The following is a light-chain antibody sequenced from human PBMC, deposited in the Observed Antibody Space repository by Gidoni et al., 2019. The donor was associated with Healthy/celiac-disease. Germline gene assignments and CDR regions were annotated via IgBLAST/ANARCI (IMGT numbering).Light chain of an antibody. Sequence: DIVLTQSPGTLSLSPGKRATLSCRASQSVSSSYLAWYQQKPGQAPRLLIYGASSRATGIPDRFSGSGSGTDFTLTISRLEPEDFAVYYCQQYGSSPEWTFXXXTKVEIK. J-gene: IGKJ1*01. CDR1: QSVSSSY. CDR3: QQYGSSPEWT. V-gene: IGKV3-20*01. CDR2: GAS.